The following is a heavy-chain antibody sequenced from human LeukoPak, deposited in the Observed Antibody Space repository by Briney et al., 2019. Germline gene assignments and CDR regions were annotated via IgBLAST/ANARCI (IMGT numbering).Heavy chain of an antibody. D-gene: IGHD3-16*02. CDR1: GYSFTSYW. V-gene: IGHV5-51*01. Sequence: PGESLKISCTGSGYSFTSYWIGWVRQMPGKGLEWMGIIYPGDSDTRYSPSFQGQVTISADKSISTAYLQWSSLKASDTAMYYCARHREIYDYVWGSYRIENYFDYWGQGTLVTVSS. CDR2: IYPGDSDT. CDR3: ARHREIYDYVWGSYRIENYFDY. J-gene: IGHJ4*02.